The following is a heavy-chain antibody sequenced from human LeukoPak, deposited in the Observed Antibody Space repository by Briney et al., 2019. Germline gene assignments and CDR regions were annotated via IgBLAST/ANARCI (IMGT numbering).Heavy chain of an antibody. CDR1: GFTFSSYR. Sequence: GGSLRLSCAASGFTFSSYRMNWVRQAPGKGLEWVAFIRYDGSDKSYADSVKGRFTISRDNSKNTLYLQMNSLRAEDTAVYYCAKLLYYYDSSQPYWGQGTLVTVSS. CDR2: IRYDGSDK. J-gene: IGHJ4*02. V-gene: IGHV3-30*02. CDR3: AKLLYYYDSSQPY. D-gene: IGHD3-22*01.